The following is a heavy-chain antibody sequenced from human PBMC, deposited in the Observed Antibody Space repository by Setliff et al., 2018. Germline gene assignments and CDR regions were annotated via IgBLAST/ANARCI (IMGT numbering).Heavy chain of an antibody. J-gene: IGHJ6*02. CDR3: ARICSSTSCPYYYGMDV. CDR1: GGSFSGYY. V-gene: IGHV4-34*01. Sequence: KPSETLSLTCAVYGGSFSGYYWSWIRQPPGKGLEWIGEINHSGSTNYNPSLKSRVTISVDTSKNQFSLKLSSVTAADTAVYYCARICSSTSCPYYYGMDVWGQGTTVTVSS. CDR2: INHSGST. D-gene: IGHD2-2*01.